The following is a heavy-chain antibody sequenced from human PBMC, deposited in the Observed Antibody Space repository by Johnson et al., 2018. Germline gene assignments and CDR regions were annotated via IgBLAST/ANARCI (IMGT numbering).Heavy chain of an antibody. CDR3: AKVDYYYYMDV. V-gene: IGHV3-23*01. CDR1: GFTFSSYA. Sequence: VQLQESGGGLVQPGGSLRLSCAASGFTFSSYAMSWVRQAPGKGLEWVSAISSSSSYIYYADSVKGRFTISRDNSKNTLYLQMNSLRGEDTAVYYCAKVDYYYYMDVWGKGTTVTVSS. CDR2: ISSSSSYI. J-gene: IGHJ6*03.